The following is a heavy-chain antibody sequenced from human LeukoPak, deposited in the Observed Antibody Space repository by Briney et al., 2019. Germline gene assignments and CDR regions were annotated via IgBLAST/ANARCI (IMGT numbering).Heavy chain of an antibody. Sequence: PPETPSLTCAVPGGSISSSYWSWIRPPPGEGLEWSGYTSYSDSTRYNPSLKSPVTMSIDTSMNQFSLKLTSVTAADTAVYYCARGSSRFENWGQGTLATVSS. J-gene: IGHJ4*02. D-gene: IGHD6-13*01. V-gene: IGHV4-59*01. CDR1: GGSISSSY. CDR3: ARGSSRFEN. CDR2: TSYSDST.